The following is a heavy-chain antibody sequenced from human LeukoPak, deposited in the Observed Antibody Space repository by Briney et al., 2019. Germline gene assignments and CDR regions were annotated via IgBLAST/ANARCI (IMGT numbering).Heavy chain of an antibody. Sequence: GGSLRLSCAASGFTFSSYAMHWVRQAPGKGLEWVAVISYDGSNKYYADSVKGRFTISRDNSKNTLYLQMDSLRAEDTAVYYCARGRSDYYDSGGYYYYYWGQGTLVTVSS. CDR1: GFTFSSYA. CDR3: ARGRSDYYDSGGYYYYY. J-gene: IGHJ4*02. CDR2: ISYDGSNK. V-gene: IGHV3-30-3*01. D-gene: IGHD3-22*01.